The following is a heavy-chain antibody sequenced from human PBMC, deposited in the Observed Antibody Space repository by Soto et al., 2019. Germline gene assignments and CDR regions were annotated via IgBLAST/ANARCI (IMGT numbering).Heavy chain of an antibody. J-gene: IGHJ5*02. CDR2: IFYTGST. CDR3: ARLPRYCSSFSCFAGQGGIAS. D-gene: IGHD2-2*01. CDR1: GGSITSSSYY. Sequence: SETLSLTCTVSGGSITSSSYYWGWIRQPPGKGLEWIGTIFYTGSTYYNPSLESRVTISVATSKNQFSLKLSSVTAADTAVYFCARLPRYCSSFSCFAGQGGIASWGQGTLVTVFS. V-gene: IGHV4-39*01.